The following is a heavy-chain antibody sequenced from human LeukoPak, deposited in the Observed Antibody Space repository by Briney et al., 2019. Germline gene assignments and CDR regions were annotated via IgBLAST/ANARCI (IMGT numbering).Heavy chain of an antibody. D-gene: IGHD6-13*01. J-gene: IGHJ4*02. Sequence: SETLSLTCTVSGGSIATYYWSWIRQPPGKGLEWIGYIYYNGHTDYNPSLKSRVTISVHTSKNQFSLKLSSVTAADTAVYYCAREIVSSSWYDGDYFDYWGQGTLVTVSS. CDR3: AREIVSSSWYDGDYFDY. CDR1: GGSIATYY. V-gene: IGHV4-59*12. CDR2: IYYNGHT.